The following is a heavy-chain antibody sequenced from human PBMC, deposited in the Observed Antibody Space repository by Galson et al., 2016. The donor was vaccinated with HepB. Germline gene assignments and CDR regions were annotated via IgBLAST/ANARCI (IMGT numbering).Heavy chain of an antibody. J-gene: IGHJ2*01. CDR2: ISGRDGTT. Sequence: SLRLSCAASGFSFSTHDMNWARQAPGKGLEWVSCISGRDGTTYYVDSVKGRFTVSRDNSRNTLYLQMSSLRAGDTAVYYCARELSKTGYFDLWGRGTLVTVSS. CDR1: GFSFSTHD. CDR3: ARELSKTGYFDL. V-gene: IGHV3-23*01. D-gene: IGHD5/OR15-5a*01.